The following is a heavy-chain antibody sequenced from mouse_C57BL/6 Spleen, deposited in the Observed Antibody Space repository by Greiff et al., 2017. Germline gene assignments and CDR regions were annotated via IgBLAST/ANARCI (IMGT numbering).Heavy chain of an antibody. D-gene: IGHD1-1*01. CDR1: GFTFSSYA. CDR3: ARDTVGAMDY. Sequence: EVQGVESGGGLVKPGGSLKLSCAASGFTFSSYAMSWVRQTPDKRLEWVATISDGGSYTYYPDNVKGRFTISRDNAKNNLYLQMSHLKSEDTAMYYCARDTVGAMDYWGQGTSVTVSS. V-gene: IGHV5-4*01. J-gene: IGHJ4*01. CDR2: ISDGGSYT.